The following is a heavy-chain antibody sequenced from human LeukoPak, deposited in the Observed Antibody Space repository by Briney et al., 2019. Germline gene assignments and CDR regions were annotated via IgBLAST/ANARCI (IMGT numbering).Heavy chain of an antibody. CDR1: GGSISSHY. D-gene: IGHD4-23*01. Sequence: PSETLSLTCGVSGGSISSHYWSWMRQPPGKELEWIGYIYYSGGTNYNPSLQSRVTISVDTSKNQFSLKLSTVTAADTAVYYCARLTVEAPPYWFDPWGQETLVTVS. CDR3: ARLTVEAPPYWFDP. CDR2: IYYSGGT. V-gene: IGHV4-59*08. J-gene: IGHJ5*02.